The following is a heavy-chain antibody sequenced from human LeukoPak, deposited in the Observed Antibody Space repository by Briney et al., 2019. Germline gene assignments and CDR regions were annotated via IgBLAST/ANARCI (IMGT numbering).Heavy chain of an antibody. J-gene: IGHJ5*02. CDR2: TIPIFGIA. Sequence: SVKVSCKASGGTFSSYAISWVRQAPGQGLEWMGRTIPIFGIANYAQKFQGGVTITADKSTSTAYMELSSLRSEDTAVYYCARGSYYDSSGYAPPKNWFDPWGQGTLVTVSS. D-gene: IGHD3-22*01. CDR3: ARGSYYDSSGYAPPKNWFDP. CDR1: GGTFSSYA. V-gene: IGHV1-69*04.